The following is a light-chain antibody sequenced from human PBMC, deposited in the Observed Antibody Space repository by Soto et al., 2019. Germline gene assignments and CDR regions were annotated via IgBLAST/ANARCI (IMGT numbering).Light chain of an antibody. CDR3: LQHNSYPRT. CDR2: GAS. V-gene: IGKV1-17*01. Sequence: DIQMTQSPSSLSAFVGDRVTITCQASQGIRNDLVWYQQKPGKAPKRLIYGASSLQSGVPSRFSGSGSETEFTFTISSLQPEDFATYFCLQHNSYPRTFGQGTKVDIK. J-gene: IGKJ1*01. CDR1: QGIRND.